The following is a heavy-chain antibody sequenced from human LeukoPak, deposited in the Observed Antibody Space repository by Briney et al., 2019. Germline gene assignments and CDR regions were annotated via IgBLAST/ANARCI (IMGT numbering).Heavy chain of an antibody. CDR2: INQEGSEK. D-gene: IGHD5-24*01. Sequence: GGSLRLSCAVSGLTFRSYWMSWVRQAPGKGLEWVANINQEGSEKYFVDSVKGRFTIFRDNAKNSLHLHMNTLRAEDTAVYYCARERDGRFFDYWGQGTLVTVSS. CDR1: GLTFRSYW. V-gene: IGHV3-7*01. J-gene: IGHJ4*02. CDR3: ARERDGRFFDY.